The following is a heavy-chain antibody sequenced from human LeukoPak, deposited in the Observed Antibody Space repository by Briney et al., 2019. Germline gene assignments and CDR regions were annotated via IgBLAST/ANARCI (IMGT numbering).Heavy chain of an antibody. D-gene: IGHD6-13*01. Sequence: GRSLRLSCAASGFTFSSYAMHWVRQAPGKGLEWVAVISYDGSNKYYADSVKGRFTISRDNSKNTLYLQMNSLRAEDTAVYYCARDGVRIAAAGTYYWGQGTLVTVSS. CDR2: ISYDGSNK. CDR1: GFTFSSYA. J-gene: IGHJ4*02. CDR3: ARDGVRIAAAGTYY. V-gene: IGHV3-30*04.